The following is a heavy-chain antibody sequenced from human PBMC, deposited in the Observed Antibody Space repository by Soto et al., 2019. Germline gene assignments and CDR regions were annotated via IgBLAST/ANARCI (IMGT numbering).Heavy chain of an antibody. J-gene: IGHJ4*02. CDR2: IGDSGGST. V-gene: IGHV3-23*01. D-gene: IGHD2-15*01. CDR1: GFTFSNFA. Sequence: EVQLLESGGGLVQPGGSLRLSCAASGFTFSNFAMSWVRQTPGKGREWVSTIGDSGGSTYYTDSVKGRFAISRDNSKNTLFLQMSSLRAEDTAVYYCAKGSRASCDSPIDDWGQGSLVTVSS. CDR3: AKGSRASCDSPIDD.